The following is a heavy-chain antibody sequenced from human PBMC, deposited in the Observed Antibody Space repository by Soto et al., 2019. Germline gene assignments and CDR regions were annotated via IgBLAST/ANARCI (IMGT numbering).Heavy chain of an antibody. CDR2: ISSSSSYR. CDR1: GFTFSDYY. CDR3: ARARLTSTVTTGY. D-gene: IGHD4-17*01. V-gene: IGHV3-11*05. Sequence: QVQLVESGGGLVKPGGSLILSCAASGFTFSDYYMSWIRQAPGKGLEWVSYISSSSSYRNYADSVKGRFTISRDNAKNSLYLQMNSLRAEDTAVYYCARARLTSTVTTGYWGQGTLVTVSS. J-gene: IGHJ4*02.